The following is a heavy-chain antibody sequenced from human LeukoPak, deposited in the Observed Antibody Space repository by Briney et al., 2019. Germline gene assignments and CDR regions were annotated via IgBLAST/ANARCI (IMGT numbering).Heavy chain of an antibody. CDR3: ARVDIAAADGGYPFDI. CDR2: IYYSGST. Sequence: SSETLSLTCTVSGGSISSSSYNWGWLRQPPGKGLEWTGSIYYSGSTYYNPALKSRVTISLDTSKNQFSLKLTSVTAADTAVYYCARVDIAAADGGYPFDIWGQGTMVTVSS. D-gene: IGHD6-13*01. CDR1: GGSISSSSYN. V-gene: IGHV4-39*07. J-gene: IGHJ3*02.